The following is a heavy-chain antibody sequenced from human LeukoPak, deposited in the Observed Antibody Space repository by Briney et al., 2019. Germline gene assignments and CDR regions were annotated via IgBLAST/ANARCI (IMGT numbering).Heavy chain of an antibody. V-gene: IGHV4-39*01. CDR3: AGSGYNYVYGWFDP. CDR1: GDSIRSTNYC. Sequence: SETLSLTCTVSGDSIRSTNYCWGWIRQPPGKGLEWIGNIYYSGSTYYNPSLESRVTISVDTSKNQFSLKLTSVTAADTAVYYCAGSGYNYVYGWFDPWGQGNLVTVSS. CDR2: IYYSGST. D-gene: IGHD5-18*01. J-gene: IGHJ5*02.